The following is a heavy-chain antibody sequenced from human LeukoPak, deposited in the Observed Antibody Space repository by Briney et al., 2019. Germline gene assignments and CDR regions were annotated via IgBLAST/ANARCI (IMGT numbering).Heavy chain of an antibody. CDR2: IYYSGST. CDR1: GGSINSYY. V-gene: IGHV4-59*01. Sequence: PSETLSLTCTVSGGSINSYYWSWIRQPPGKGLEWIGYIYYSGSTNYNPSLKSRVTISVDTSKNQFSLKLSSVTAADTAVYYCARDDSAMADYWGQGTLVTVS. CDR3: ARDDSAMADY. J-gene: IGHJ4*02. D-gene: IGHD5-18*01.